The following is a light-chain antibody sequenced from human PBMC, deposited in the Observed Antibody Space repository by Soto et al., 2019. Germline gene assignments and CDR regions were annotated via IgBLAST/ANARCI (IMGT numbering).Light chain of an antibody. V-gene: IGLV1-40*01. Sequence: LTQPPSLSGAPGQGVTIFCTGSSSNIGAGYGVNWYKQLPGTAPKLLIYGSGNRPSGVPDRFSGSKSGTSASLAITGLQAEDEADYYCQSYDSSLRGGVFGTGTKLTVL. J-gene: IGLJ1*01. CDR3: QSYDSSLRGGV. CDR2: GSG. CDR1: SSNIGAGYG.